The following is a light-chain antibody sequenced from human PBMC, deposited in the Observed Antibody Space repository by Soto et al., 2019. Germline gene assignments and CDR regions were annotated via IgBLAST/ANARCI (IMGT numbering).Light chain of an antibody. CDR3: YQYDSSPWT. CDR2: GAS. J-gene: IGKJ1*01. Sequence: IVLTQSPGTLSLSPGERATLSCRASQSVSATHLAWYQQKPGQAPRLLLYGASTRATGIPDRFSGSGSGTDFTLTISRVEPEDFAVFYCYQYDSSPWTFGQGTKVDIK. CDR1: QSVSATH. V-gene: IGKV3-20*01.